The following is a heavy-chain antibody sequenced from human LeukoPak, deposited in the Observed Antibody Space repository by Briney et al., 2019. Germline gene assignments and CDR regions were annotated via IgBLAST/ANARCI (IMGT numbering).Heavy chain of an antibody. J-gene: IGHJ4*02. D-gene: IGHD1-20*01. CDR3: ARDLVAPLITGTSLDY. Sequence: PGGSLRLSCAASGFTFSSYWMHWVRQAPGKGLVWVSRINSDGSSTSYADSVKGRFTISRDNAKNTLYLRMNSLRAEDTAVYYCARDLVAPLITGTSLDYWGQGTLVTVSS. CDR1: GFTFSSYW. CDR2: INSDGSST. V-gene: IGHV3-74*01.